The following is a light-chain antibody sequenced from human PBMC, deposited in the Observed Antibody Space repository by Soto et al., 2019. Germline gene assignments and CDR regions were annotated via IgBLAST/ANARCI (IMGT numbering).Light chain of an antibody. CDR2: GAS. CDR1: QSVSSSY. CDR3: QQFRSYPLT. V-gene: IGKV3-20*01. J-gene: IGKJ5*01. Sequence: PGERATLSCRASQSVSSSYLAWYQEKPGQATRLLIYGASSRATGIPDRVSGRGSGTDVTRTISRLETEDFAVYYCQQFRSYPLTFGGGTRLEIK.